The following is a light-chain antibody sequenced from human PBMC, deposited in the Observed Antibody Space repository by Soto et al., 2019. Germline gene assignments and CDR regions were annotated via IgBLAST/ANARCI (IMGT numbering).Light chain of an antibody. CDR1: SSDVGGFEY. Sequence: QPVVSQPASVSGSPGQSITISCTGTSSDVGGFEYVSWYQHQPGKAPKLIIYDVTKRPSGVSNRFSGSKSGNTASLTISGIQAEDEGDYYCGSITRSSTSVFGTGTKLTVL. V-gene: IGLV2-14*01. CDR2: DVT. J-gene: IGLJ1*01. CDR3: GSITRSSTSV.